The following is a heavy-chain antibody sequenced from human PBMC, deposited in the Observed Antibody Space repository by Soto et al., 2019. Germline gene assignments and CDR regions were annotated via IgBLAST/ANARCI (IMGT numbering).Heavy chain of an antibody. J-gene: IGHJ6*02. D-gene: IGHD2-8*01. Sequence: EVQLVESGGGLVKPGGSLRLSCAASGFTFSSYSMNWVRQAPGKGLEWVSSISSSSSYIYYADSVKGRFTISRDNAKNSLYLQMNSLRAEDTAVYYCARDRMSFGHDGMDVWGQGTTVTVSS. CDR1: GFTFSSYS. CDR2: ISSSSSYI. CDR3: ARDRMSFGHDGMDV. V-gene: IGHV3-21*01.